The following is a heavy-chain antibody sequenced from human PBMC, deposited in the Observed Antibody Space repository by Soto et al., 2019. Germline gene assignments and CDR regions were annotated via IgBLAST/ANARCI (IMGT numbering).Heavy chain of an antibody. V-gene: IGHV3-23*01. J-gene: IGHJ6*02. CDR2: ISGSGGST. Sequence: GGSLRLSCAASGFTFSSYAMSWVRQAPGKGLEWVSAISGSGGSTYYADSVKGRFTISRDNSKNTLYLQMNSLRAEDTAVYYCAKDLVSYGSGSYWDYYYYYGMDVWGQGTTVTVSS. CDR3: AKDLVSYGSGSYWDYYYYYGMDV. D-gene: IGHD3-10*01. CDR1: GFTFSSYA.